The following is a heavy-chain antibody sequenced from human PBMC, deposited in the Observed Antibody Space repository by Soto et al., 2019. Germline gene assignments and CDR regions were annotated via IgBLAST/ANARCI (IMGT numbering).Heavy chain of an antibody. CDR3: ATDLYYDTPVSDY. CDR1: GYTLTELS. D-gene: IGHD3-22*01. J-gene: IGHJ4*02. V-gene: IGHV1-24*01. CDR2: FDPEDGET. Sequence: ASVKVSFKVSGYTLTELSMHWLRQAPGKGLEWMGGFDPEDGETIYAQKFQGRVTMTEDTSTDTAYMELSSLRSEDTAVYYCATDLYYDTPVSDYWGQGTLVTVSS.